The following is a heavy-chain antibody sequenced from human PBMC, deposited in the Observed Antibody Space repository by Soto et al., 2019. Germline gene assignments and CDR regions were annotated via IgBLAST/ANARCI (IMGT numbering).Heavy chain of an antibody. Sequence: QVHLVESGGGVVQPGGSLRLSCTAPTITSGFIFNDYGIHWFRQSPGRGPEWVGLISSDATKAYSPDSVRGRLTISRDHSKNTVYLQISSLSRDDTAIYYCARHVESKYFDYWGQGTLVTVSP. CDR3: ARHVESKYFDY. J-gene: IGHJ4*02. CDR2: ISSDATKA. CDR1: GFIFNDYG. V-gene: IGHV3-30*03. D-gene: IGHD3-16*01.